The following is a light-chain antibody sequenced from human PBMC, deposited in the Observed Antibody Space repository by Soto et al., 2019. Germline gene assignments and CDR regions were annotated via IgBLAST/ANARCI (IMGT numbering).Light chain of an antibody. CDR2: WAS. CDR3: QQHYSSPHT. V-gene: IGKV4-1*01. J-gene: IGKJ2*01. CDR1: QSVLYSSNNKNY. Sequence: DIVMTQSPDSLAVSLGERATINCKSSQSVLYSSNNKNYLAWHQRKPGQPPKLLIYWASTRESGVPDRFSGSGSGTDFTLTISSLQAEDVAVYYCQQHYSSPHTFGQGTKVEIK.